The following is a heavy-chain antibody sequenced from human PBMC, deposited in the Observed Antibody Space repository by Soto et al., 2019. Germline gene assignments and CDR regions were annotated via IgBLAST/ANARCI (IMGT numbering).Heavy chain of an antibody. V-gene: IGHV3-21*01. CDR3: ARGRRGGYDDQVY. CDR2: ISSSSSYI. Sequence: EVQLVEAGGGLVKPGGSLRLSCAASGFTFSSYSMNWVRQAPGKGLEWVSSISSSSSYIYYADSVKGRFTISRDNAKNPLYLQRNSLRAEDTAVYYCARGRRGGYDDQVYWGQGTLVTVSS. CDR1: GFTFSSYS. J-gene: IGHJ4*02. D-gene: IGHD5-12*01.